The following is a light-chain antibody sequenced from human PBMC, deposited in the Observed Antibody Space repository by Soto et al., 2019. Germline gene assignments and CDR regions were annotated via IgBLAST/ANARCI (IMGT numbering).Light chain of an antibody. CDR3: QNYNRAPRT. Sequence: DIQMTQSPSSLSASVGDRVTITCRASQGISNFLAWYQQNPGKVPNLLIYAASTLQSGVPSRFSGSGSGTDFTLTISSLQPEEVATYYCQNYNRAPRTFGQGTQVEIK. V-gene: IGKV1-27*01. CDR1: QGISNF. J-gene: IGKJ1*01. CDR2: AAS.